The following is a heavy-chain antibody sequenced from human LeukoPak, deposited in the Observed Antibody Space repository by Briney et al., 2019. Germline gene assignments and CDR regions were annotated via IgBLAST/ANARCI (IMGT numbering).Heavy chain of an antibody. J-gene: IGHJ6*03. CDR2: ISSSSSTI. D-gene: IGHD1-26*01. CDR3: ARDQGARPYYYYYYMDV. CDR1: GFTFSTHD. V-gene: IGHV3-48*01. Sequence: GGSLRLSCAASGFTFSTHDVNWVRQAPGKGLEWVSYISSSSSTIYYADSVKGRFTISRDNAKNSLYLQMNSLRAEDTAVYYCARDQGARPYYYYYYMDVWGKGTTVTVSS.